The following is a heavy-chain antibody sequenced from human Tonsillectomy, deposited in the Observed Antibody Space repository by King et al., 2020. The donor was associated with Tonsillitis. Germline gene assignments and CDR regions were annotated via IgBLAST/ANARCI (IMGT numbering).Heavy chain of an antibody. CDR2: IYFSGST. V-gene: IGHV4-31*03. D-gene: IGHD2-2*01. Sequence: QLQESGPGLVKPSLTLSLTCTVSGGSISSGGYYWSWIRQHPGKGLEWLGYIYFSGSTYYIPSLNSRVTISVDTSKNQFSLKLSSVTAADTAVYYCASASEHCSSASCYRLFDYWGQGTLVTVSS. CDR1: GGSISSGGYY. J-gene: IGHJ4*02. CDR3: ASASEHCSSASCYRLFDY.